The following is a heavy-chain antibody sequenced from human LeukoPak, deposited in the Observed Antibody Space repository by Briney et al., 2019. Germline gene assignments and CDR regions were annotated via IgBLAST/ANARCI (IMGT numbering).Heavy chain of an antibody. Sequence: GGSLRLSCAASGFTVSTNYMSWVRQAPGKGQEWVSLIYSGGGTYYADSVKGRFTISRDNSRNTLSLQMNSLRVDDTAVYYCARGFRSVTTWGYFDYWGQGALVTVSS. V-gene: IGHV3-66*01. CDR3: ARGFRSVTTWGYFDY. J-gene: IGHJ4*02. CDR2: IYSGGGT. CDR1: GFTVSTNY. D-gene: IGHD4-17*01.